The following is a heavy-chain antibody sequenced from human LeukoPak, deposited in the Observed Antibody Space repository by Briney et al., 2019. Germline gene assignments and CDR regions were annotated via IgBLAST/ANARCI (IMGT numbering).Heavy chain of an antibody. CDR2: ISWNSGSI. CDR1: GFTFDDYA. CDR3: AESYYYYYMDV. V-gene: IGHV3-9*01. J-gene: IGHJ6*03. Sequence: GGSLRLSCAASGFTFDDYAMHWVRQAPGKGLEWVSGISWNSGSIGYADSVKGRFTISRDNAKNTLYLQMNSLRAEDTAVYYCAESYYYYYMDVWGKGTTVTVSS.